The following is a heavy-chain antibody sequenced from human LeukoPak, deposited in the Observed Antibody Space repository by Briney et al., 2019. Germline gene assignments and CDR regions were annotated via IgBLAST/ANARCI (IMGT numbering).Heavy chain of an antibody. D-gene: IGHD2-2*01. CDR3: ARVGSTPAKFDH. V-gene: IGHV4-34*01. Sequence: SETLCLTCAVSGVSFGRYSWTWIRQSPGKGLECVGEINFSGYTKYNPSLKSRVTMSVDTPKNQFAVKLASVTAADTAIYFCARVGSTPAKFDHWGQGTLVTVSS. CDR1: GVSFGRYS. J-gene: IGHJ4*02. CDR2: INFSGYT.